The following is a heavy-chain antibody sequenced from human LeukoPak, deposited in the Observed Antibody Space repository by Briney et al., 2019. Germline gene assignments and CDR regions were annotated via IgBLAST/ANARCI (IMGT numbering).Heavy chain of an antibody. CDR1: GYTFTSYD. D-gene: IGHD1-14*01. Sequence: ASVKVSCKASGYTFTSYDINWVRQATGQGLEWMGWMNPNSGNTGYAQKFQGRVTMTRNTSISTAYMELSSLRSEDTAVYYCARGSITGVFGVYYYYGMDVWGQGTTVTVSS. J-gene: IGHJ6*02. CDR3: ARGSITGVFGVYYYYGMDV. CDR2: MNPNSGNT. V-gene: IGHV1-8*01.